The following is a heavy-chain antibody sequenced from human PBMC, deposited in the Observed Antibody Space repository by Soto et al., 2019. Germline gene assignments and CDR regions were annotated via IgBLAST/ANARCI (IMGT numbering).Heavy chain of an antibody. CDR1: GGSISSYY. D-gene: IGHD3-3*01. Sequence: SETLSLTCTVSGGSISSYYWSWIRQPPGKGLEWIGYIYYSGSTNYNPSLKSRVTISVDTSKNQFSLKLSSVTAADTAVYYCARGTYYDFWSGYFPNVSIYYYYMDVWGKGTTVTVSS. CDR2: IYYSGST. CDR3: ARGTYYDFWSGYFPNVSIYYYYMDV. V-gene: IGHV4-59*01. J-gene: IGHJ6*03.